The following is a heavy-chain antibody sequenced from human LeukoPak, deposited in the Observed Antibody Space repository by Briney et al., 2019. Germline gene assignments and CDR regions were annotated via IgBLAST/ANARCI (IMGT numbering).Heavy chain of an antibody. Sequence: ASVKVSCKASGYTFTSYGISWVRRAPGQGLEWMGWIRAYNGNTDYAQKLQDRVTVTTDTSTSTAYMELRSLRSDDTAVYYCARVVVPAAMGYYYYMVVWGKGTTVTVSS. J-gene: IGHJ6*03. CDR1: GYTFTSYG. D-gene: IGHD2-2*01. CDR3: ARVVVPAAMGYYYYMVV. CDR2: IRAYNGNT. V-gene: IGHV1-18*01.